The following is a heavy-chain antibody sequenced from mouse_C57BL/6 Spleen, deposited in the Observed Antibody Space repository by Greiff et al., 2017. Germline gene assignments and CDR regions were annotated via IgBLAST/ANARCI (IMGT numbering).Heavy chain of an antibody. J-gene: IGHJ1*03. D-gene: IGHD1-1*01. CDR1: GYTFTSYW. CDR2: IDPSDSAT. Sequence: VQLQQPGAELVRPGSSVKLSCKASGYTFTSYWMHWVKQRPIPGLAWIGNIDPSDSATHYNQQFKDKATLTVDTSSRTAYMQLSSLASEDSTVYYCSRRDYRSSHWYFDVWGTGTTVTLSS. CDR3: SRRDYRSSHWYFDV. V-gene: IGHV1-52*01.